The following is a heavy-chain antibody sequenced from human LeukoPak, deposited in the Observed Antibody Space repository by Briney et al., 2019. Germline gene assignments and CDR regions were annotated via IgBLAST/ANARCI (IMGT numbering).Heavy chain of an antibody. CDR3: AKDLVATIRGNHFDY. CDR1: GFTFNTYA. Sequence: GGSLRLSCAASGFTFNTYAMSWVRQAPGKGLEWVSSISSRSDLSYYVDSVKGRFTISRDNSRSTLYLQMSGLRAEDTAVYYCAKDLVATIRGNHFDYWGRGTLVTVSS. CDR2: ISSRSDLS. J-gene: IGHJ4*02. V-gene: IGHV3-23*01. D-gene: IGHD5-12*01.